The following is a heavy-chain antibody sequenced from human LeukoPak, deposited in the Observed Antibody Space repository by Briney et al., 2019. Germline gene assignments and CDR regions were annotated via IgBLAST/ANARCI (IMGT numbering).Heavy chain of an antibody. D-gene: IGHD6-13*01. J-gene: IGHJ3*02. CDR2: IYWNDDK. CDR1: GFSLSTSGVG. V-gene: IGHV2-5*01. Sequence: KESGPTLVNPTQTLTLTCTFSGFSLSTSGVGVGWIRQPPGKALEWLALIYWNDDKRYSPSPKSRLTITKDTSKNQVVLTMTNMDPVDTATYYCAHRRGYSSSWYPQVHDAFDIWGQGTMVTVSS. CDR3: AHRRGYSSSWYPQVHDAFDI.